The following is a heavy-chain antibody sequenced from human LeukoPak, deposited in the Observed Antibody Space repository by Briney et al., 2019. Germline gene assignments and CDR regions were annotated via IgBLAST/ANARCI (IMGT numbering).Heavy chain of an antibody. D-gene: IGHD6-6*01. CDR3: TKDLEKWSSESSSAEYCQH. CDR2: ISGSGGST. V-gene: IGHV3-23*01. J-gene: IGHJ1*01. Sequence: RGSLRLSCATSGFTGSSYDMSWVRQAQEKGLEWVSSISGSGGSTYYAESVEGRFTISRDNSKNTQYLQMNSMSAEDTAVYYYTKDLEKWSSESSSAEYCQHWGQGTLVTVSS. CDR1: GFTGSSYD.